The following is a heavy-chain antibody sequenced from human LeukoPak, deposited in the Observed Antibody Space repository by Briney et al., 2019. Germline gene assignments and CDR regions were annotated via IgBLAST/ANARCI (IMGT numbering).Heavy chain of an antibody. CDR1: GGSFSGYY. V-gene: IGHV4-34*01. CDR3: AREDYYNSGGYYLDY. D-gene: IGHD3-22*01. J-gene: IGHJ4*02. CDR2: INHSGST. Sequence: SATLSLTCAVYGGSFSGYYWSWIRQPPGKGLEWIGEINHSGSTNYNLSLKSRVTISVDTSKNQFSLKLSSVTAADTAVYFCAREDYYNSGGYYLDYWGQGTLVTVSS.